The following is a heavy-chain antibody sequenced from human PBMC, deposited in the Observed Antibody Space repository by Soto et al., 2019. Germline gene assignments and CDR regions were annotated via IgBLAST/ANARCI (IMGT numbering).Heavy chain of an antibody. V-gene: IGHV1-8*01. D-gene: IGHD2-15*01. Sequence: QVQLVQSGAEVKKPGASVKVSCKASGYTFTSYDINWVRQATGQGLEWMGWMNPNSGNTGYAQKCQGRVTMTRRTSISTAYMELSSLRSEDTAVYYCARAVYCSGGSCYSVIDYWGQGTLVTVSS. CDR2: MNPNSGNT. J-gene: IGHJ4*02. CDR3: ARAVYCSGGSCYSVIDY. CDR1: GYTFTSYD.